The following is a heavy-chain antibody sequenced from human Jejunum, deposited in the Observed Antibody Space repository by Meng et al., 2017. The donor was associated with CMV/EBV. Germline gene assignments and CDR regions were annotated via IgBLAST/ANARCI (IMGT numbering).Heavy chain of an antibody. CDR3: ARGWVRFNIWSGYYES. Sequence: QLQLQESGPGLVKPSETLSLTCIVSGDSTVAGDSISSSSSYWGWIRQPPGKGLEWIGSIYYTGSSYYSPSLKNRVSISIDTSKSQFSLKLSSVTAADTAVYYCARGWVRFNIWSGYYESWGQGTLVTVAS. J-gene: IGHJ5*02. CDR1: GDSISSSSSY. D-gene: IGHD3-3*01. V-gene: IGHV4-39*07. CDR2: IYYTGSS.